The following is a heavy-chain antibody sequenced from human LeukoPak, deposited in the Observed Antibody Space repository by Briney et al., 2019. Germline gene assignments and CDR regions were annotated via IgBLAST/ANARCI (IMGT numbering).Heavy chain of an antibody. Sequence: GGSLRLSCAASGFTFSSYGMHWVRQAPGKGLEWVAVIWYDGSNKYYADSVKGRFTISRDNSKNTLYLQMNSLRAEDTAVYYCAKRNYYDSSGPPWDAFDIWGQGTMVTVSS. CDR3: AKRNYYDSSGPPWDAFDI. CDR2: IWYDGSNK. V-gene: IGHV3-33*06. J-gene: IGHJ3*02. CDR1: GFTFSSYG. D-gene: IGHD3-22*01.